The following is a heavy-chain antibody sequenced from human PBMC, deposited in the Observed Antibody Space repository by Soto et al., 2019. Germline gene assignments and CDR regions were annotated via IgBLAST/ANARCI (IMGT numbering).Heavy chain of an antibody. CDR1: GDSITSSSHY. D-gene: IGHD6-6*01. V-gene: IGHV4-39*01. J-gene: IGHJ5*02. CDR2: IYYDGNT. Sequence: QMQLQESGPGLVKPSETLSLTCTVSGDSITSSSHYWGWIRQPPGKGLESIANIYYDGNTYYNPSLKSRVPISLDTSKNQFSLRLNSVTAADTAVYYCVRSSIDPRFFMSPFDPWGQGTLVTVSS. CDR3: VRSSIDPRFFMSPFDP.